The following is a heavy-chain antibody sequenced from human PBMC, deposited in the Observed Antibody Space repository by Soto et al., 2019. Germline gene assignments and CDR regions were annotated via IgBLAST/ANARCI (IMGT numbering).Heavy chain of an antibody. Sequence: QVQLQESGPGLVKPSETLSLTCTVSGGSISSNYLSWIRQPPGKGLEWIGYIYYSGSTNYNPSLKSRVTISVDTSKNLFSLKLSSVTAADTAVYFCARVAYNFWSGWGGAGYYYYMDVWGKGTTVTVSS. J-gene: IGHJ6*03. D-gene: IGHD3-3*01. CDR1: GGSISSNY. CDR2: IYYSGST. V-gene: IGHV4-59*01. CDR3: ARVAYNFWSGWGGAGYYYYMDV.